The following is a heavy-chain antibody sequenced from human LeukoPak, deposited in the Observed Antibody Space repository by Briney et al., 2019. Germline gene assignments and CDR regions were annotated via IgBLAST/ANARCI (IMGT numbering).Heavy chain of an antibody. J-gene: IGHJ4*02. D-gene: IGHD4-17*01. CDR3: AKGRLITVTSGWDFDY. CDR1: GFTFSSYA. V-gene: IGHV3-9*01. Sequence: GGSLRLSCAASGFTFSSYAMSWVRQAPGKGLEWVSGISWNSGSIGYADSVKGRFTISRDNAKNSLYLQMNSLRAEDTALYYCAKGRLITVTSGWDFDYWGQGTLVTVSS. CDR2: ISWNSGSI.